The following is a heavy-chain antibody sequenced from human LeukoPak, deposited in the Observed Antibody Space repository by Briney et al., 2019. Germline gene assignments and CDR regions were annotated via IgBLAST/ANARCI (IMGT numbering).Heavy chain of an antibody. D-gene: IGHD2-2*01. CDR1: GFTFSSYA. CDR3: ARDNCSSTSCYHDY. V-gene: IGHV3-30-3*01. Sequence: GRSLRLSCAASGFTFSSYAMHWVRQAPGKGLEWVAFISYDGSNKYYADSVKGRFTISRDNSKNTLYLQTNSLRAEDTAVYYCARDNCSSTSCYHDYWGQGTLVTVSS. J-gene: IGHJ4*02. CDR2: ISYDGSNK.